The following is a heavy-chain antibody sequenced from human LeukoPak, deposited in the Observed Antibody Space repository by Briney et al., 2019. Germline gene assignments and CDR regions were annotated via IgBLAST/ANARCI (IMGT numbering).Heavy chain of an antibody. Sequence: PGGSLRLSCAASGFIFSSYWMHWVRQVPGKGLVWVSRIKSDGSSTTYADSVKGRFTISRDNAKNSLNLQMNSLRAEDTAVYYCATSSNAPGNHWGQGTLVTVSS. CDR1: GFIFSSYW. V-gene: IGHV3-74*01. D-gene: IGHD2-2*01. J-gene: IGHJ5*02. CDR3: ATSSNAPGNH. CDR2: IKSDGSST.